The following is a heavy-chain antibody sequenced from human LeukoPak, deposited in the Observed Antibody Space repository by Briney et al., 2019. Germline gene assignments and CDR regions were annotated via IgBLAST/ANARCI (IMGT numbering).Heavy chain of an antibody. Sequence: SETLSLTCTVSGGSISSRGYYWAWIRQPPGRGQEWIGSIYYSGSTYYNPSLKSRVTISVDTSKSQFSLKLSSVTAADTAVYYCARRGFYYYMDVWGKGTTVTVSS. CDR3: ARRGFYYYMDV. CDR2: IYYSGST. CDR1: GGSISSRGYY. D-gene: IGHD3-16*01. J-gene: IGHJ6*03. V-gene: IGHV4-39*01.